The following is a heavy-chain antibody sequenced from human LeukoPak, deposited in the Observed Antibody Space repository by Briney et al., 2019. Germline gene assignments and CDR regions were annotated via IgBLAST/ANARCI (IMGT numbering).Heavy chain of an antibody. D-gene: IGHD6-19*01. CDR2: INPNSGGT. V-gene: IGHV1-2*04. CDR1: GYTFTGYY. J-gene: IGHJ6*02. Sequence: ASVKVSCKASGYTFTGYYMHWVRQAPGQGLEWMGWINPNSGGTNYAQKFQGWVIMTRDTSINTAYMELSRLRSDDTAVYYCAREWIAVAGTDYYYYYGMDVWGQGTTVTVSS. CDR3: AREWIAVAGTDYYYYYGMDV.